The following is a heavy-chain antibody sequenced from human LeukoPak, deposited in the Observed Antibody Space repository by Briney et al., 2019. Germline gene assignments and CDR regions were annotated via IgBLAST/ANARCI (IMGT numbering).Heavy chain of an antibody. J-gene: IGHJ3*02. Sequence: PSETLSLTCTVSGGSISSGGYYWSWIRQHPGKDLEWIGYIYYSGSTYYNPSLKSRVTISVDTSKNQFSLKLSSVTAADTAVYYCARDTMIVATRAFDIWGQGTMVTVSS. D-gene: IGHD3-22*01. CDR1: GGSISSGGYY. CDR2: IYYSGST. V-gene: IGHV4-31*03. CDR3: ARDTMIVATRAFDI.